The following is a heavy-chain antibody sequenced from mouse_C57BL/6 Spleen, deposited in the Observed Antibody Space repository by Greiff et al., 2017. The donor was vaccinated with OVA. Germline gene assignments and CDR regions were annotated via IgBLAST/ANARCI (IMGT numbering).Heavy chain of an antibody. J-gene: IGHJ4*01. CDR1: GFTFSSYG. Sequence: EVQLQQSGGDLVKPGGSLKLSCAASGFTFSSYGMSWVRQTPDKRLEWVATISSGGSYTYYPDSVKGRFTISRDNAKNTLYLQMSSLKAEDTAMYYCARHWDYWGQGTSVTVSS. V-gene: IGHV5-6*01. CDR2: ISSGGSYT. CDR3: ARHWDY.